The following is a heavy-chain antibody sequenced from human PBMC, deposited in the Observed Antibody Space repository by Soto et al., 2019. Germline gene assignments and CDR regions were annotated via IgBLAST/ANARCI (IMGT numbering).Heavy chain of an antibody. CDR3: ARSVDY. J-gene: IGHJ4*02. CDR1: GFTFSSYW. D-gene: IGHD3-3*01. Sequence: GGSLRLSCAASGFTFSSYWMHWVRQAPGKGLVWVSRISGDGSSTNYADSVKGRFTISRDNAKNTLYLQMNSLRAEDTAVYYCARSVDYWGQGTLVTVSS. V-gene: IGHV3-74*01. CDR2: ISGDGSST.